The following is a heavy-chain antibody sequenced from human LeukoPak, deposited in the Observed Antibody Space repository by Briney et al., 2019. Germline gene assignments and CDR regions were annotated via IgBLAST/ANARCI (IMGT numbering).Heavy chain of an antibody. CDR3: ASLGDIVVVVADNAFDI. D-gene: IGHD2-15*01. V-gene: IGHV3-48*03. Sequence: PGGSLRLSCAASGFTFSSYEMNWVRQAPGKGREWVSYISSSGSTIYYTDSVKGRFTISRDNAKSSLYVQMNSLRAEDTAVYYCASLGDIVVVVADNAFDIWGQGTMVTVSS. J-gene: IGHJ3*02. CDR2: ISSSGSTI. CDR1: GFTFSSYE.